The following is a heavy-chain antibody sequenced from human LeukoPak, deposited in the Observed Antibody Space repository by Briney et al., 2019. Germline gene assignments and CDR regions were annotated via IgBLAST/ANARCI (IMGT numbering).Heavy chain of an antibody. CDR2: IWYDGSNK. CDR3: AKDLDYYGSGSSPIYFDY. D-gene: IGHD3-10*01. J-gene: IGHJ4*02. CDR1: GFTFSSYG. Sequence: GRSLRLSCAASGFTFSSYGMHWVRQAPGKGLEWVAVIWYDGSNKYYADSVKGRFTISRDNSKNTLYLQMNSLRAEDTAVYYCAKDLDYYGSGSSPIYFDYWGQGTLVTVSS. V-gene: IGHV3-33*06.